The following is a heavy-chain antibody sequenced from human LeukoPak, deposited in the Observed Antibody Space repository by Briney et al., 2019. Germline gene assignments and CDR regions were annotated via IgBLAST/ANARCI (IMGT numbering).Heavy chain of an antibody. J-gene: IGHJ5*02. Sequence: GGSLRLACAAAGFTFSSYWMSWVRQAPGKGLEWVANIKQDGSEKYYVDSVKGRFTISRDNAKNSLYLQMNSLRAEDTAVYYCARCPGWDWFDPWGQGTLVTVSS. CDR2: IKQDGSEK. CDR1: GFTFSSYW. V-gene: IGHV3-7*01. D-gene: IGHD1-26*01. CDR3: ARCPGWDWFDP.